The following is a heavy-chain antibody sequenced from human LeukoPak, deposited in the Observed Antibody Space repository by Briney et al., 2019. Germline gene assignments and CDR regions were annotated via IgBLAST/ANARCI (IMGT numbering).Heavy chain of an antibody. D-gene: IGHD3-3*01. CDR3: ARTIFGVVHPFDY. J-gene: IGHJ4*02. V-gene: IGHV1-46*01. CDR1: GYTFTSYG. Sequence: ASVKVSCKASGYTFTSYGISWVRQAPGQGLEWMGIINPSGGSTSYAQKFQGRVTMTRDTSTSTVYMELSSLRSEDTAVYYCARTIFGVVHPFDYWGQGTLVTVSS. CDR2: INPSGGST.